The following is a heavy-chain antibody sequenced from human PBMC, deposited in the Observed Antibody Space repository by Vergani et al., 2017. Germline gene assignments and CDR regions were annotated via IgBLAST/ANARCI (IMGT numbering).Heavy chain of an antibody. Sequence: QVQLVQSGAEVKKPGASVKVSCKASGYTFTGYYMHWVRQAPGQGLEWRGWINPNSGGTNYAQKFQGRVTMTRDTSISQAYRELSRLRSDDTAVYYCARGGIAAAGTAENWFDPWGQGTLVTVSS. V-gene: IGHV1-2*02. D-gene: IGHD6-13*01. CDR1: GYTFTGYY. CDR2: INPNSGGT. J-gene: IGHJ5*02. CDR3: ARGGIAAAGTAENWFDP.